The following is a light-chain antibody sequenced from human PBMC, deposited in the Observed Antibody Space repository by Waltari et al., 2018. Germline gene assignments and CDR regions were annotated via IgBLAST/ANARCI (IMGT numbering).Light chain of an antibody. J-gene: IGKJ4*01. Sequence: DIQMTQSPSTLSASVGDRVTITCRASQSISNWLAWYQQKPGKAPKFLIYKTSNLESGVPSRFSGSGSGTEFTLTISSLQADDCATYYCQQYNVYSLTFGGGTKVEIK. CDR3: QQYNVYSLT. V-gene: IGKV1-5*03. CDR1: QSISNW. CDR2: KTS.